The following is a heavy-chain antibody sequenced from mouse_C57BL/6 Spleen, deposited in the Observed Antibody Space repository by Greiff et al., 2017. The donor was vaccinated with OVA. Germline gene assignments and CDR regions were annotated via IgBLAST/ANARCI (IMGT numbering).Heavy chain of an antibody. Sequence: QVQLKQPGAELVRPGSSVKLSCKASGYTFTSYWMPWVKQRPIQGLEWIGNIDPSDSETHYNQKFKDKATLPVDKSSSTAYMQLSSLTSENSAVYDCARRGSNYDYAMDYWGQGTSVTVSS. CDR1: GYTFTSYW. CDR2: IDPSDSET. CDR3: ARRGSNYDYAMDY. V-gene: IGHV1-52*01. J-gene: IGHJ4*01. D-gene: IGHD2-5*01.